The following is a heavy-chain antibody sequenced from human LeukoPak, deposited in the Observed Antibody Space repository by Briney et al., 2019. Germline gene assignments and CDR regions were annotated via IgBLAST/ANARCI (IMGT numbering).Heavy chain of an antibody. CDR3: ARDGYSSSFIG. Sequence: GASVKVSCKASGGTFSSYAISWVRQAPGQGLEWMGWINPNSGGTNYAQKFQGRVTMTRDTSISTAYMELSRLRSDDTAVYYCARDGYSSSFIGWGQGTLVTVSS. V-gene: IGHV1-2*02. D-gene: IGHD6-13*01. J-gene: IGHJ4*02. CDR1: GGTFSSYA. CDR2: INPNSGGT.